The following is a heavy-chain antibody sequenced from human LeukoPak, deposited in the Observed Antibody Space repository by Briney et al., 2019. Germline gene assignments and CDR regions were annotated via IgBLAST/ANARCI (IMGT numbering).Heavy chain of an antibody. CDR3: ARGDYFGSGTPLHDY. D-gene: IGHD3-10*01. CDR2: IYYSGST. J-gene: IGHJ4*02. V-gene: IGHV4-39*07. Sequence: PSETLSLTCTVSGGSISSSSYYWGWIRQPPGKGLEWIGSIYYSGSTYYNPSLKSRVTISVDTSKNQFSLKLSSVTAADTAVYYCARGDYFGSGTPLHDYWGQGTLVIVSS. CDR1: GGSISSSSYY.